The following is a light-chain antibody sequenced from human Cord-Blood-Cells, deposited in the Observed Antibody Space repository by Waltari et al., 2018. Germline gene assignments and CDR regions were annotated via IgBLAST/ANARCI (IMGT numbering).Light chain of an antibody. CDR1: SSDVGSYNL. J-gene: IGLJ2*01. CDR3: CSYAGSSTVV. Sequence: QSALTQPASVSGSPGKSITISCTGTSSDVGSYNLISWYQQHPGKAPKLMIDEVSKRPSGVSNRFSGAKSCNTASLTISGLQAEDEADYYCCSYAGSSTVVFGGGTKLTVL. CDR2: EVS. V-gene: IGLV2-23*02.